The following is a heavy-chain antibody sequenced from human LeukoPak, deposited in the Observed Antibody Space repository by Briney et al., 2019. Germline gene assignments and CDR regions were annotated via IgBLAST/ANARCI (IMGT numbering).Heavy chain of an antibody. CDR3: ARGRRILGGPENAGDFFDY. Sequence: SVKVSCKASGFTFTSSAVQWVRQARGQRLEWIGWIVVGSGNTNYAQKFQERVTMTRDTSIGSGYMELTGLESDDTAVYYCARGRRILGGPENAGDFFDYWGQGSLVTVSS. D-gene: IGHD3-16*01. CDR1: GFTFTSSA. CDR2: IVVGSGNT. V-gene: IGHV1-58*01. J-gene: IGHJ4*01.